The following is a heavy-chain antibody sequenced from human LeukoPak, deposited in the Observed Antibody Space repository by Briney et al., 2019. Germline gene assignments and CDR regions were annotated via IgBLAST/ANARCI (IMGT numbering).Heavy chain of an antibody. CDR3: ARTSGDSGGNALYFDY. V-gene: IGHV5-51*03. J-gene: IGHJ4*02. D-gene: IGHD4-23*01. Sequence: GESLNFSCKAAGSNFGSYLSGGVRQMPGKGLEWMGFMYLANFDTRSNTSLGGQINISADKTNGTAYLHWSSLMDSDTALYYCARTSGDSGGNALYFDYWGPGTLVTVSS. CDR2: MYLANFDT. CDR1: GSNFGSYL.